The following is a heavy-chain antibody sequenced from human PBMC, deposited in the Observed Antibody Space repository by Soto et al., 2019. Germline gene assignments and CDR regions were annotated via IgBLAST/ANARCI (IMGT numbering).Heavy chain of an antibody. V-gene: IGHV3-33*01. CDR2: IWYDGSNK. D-gene: IGHD3-9*01. Sequence: GGSLRLSCAASGFTFSSYGMHWVRQAPGKGLEWVAVIWYDGSNKYYADSVKGRFTISRDNSKNTLYLQMNSLRAEDTAVYYCAREIRGYDILTGYSGSNYYYMDVWGKGTTVTVSS. CDR1: GFTFSSYG. J-gene: IGHJ6*03. CDR3: AREIRGYDILTGYSGSNYYYMDV.